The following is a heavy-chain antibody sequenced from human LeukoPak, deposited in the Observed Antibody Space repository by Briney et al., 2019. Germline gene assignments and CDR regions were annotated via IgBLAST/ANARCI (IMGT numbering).Heavy chain of an antibody. Sequence: GGSLRLSCAASGFTFSNYGMHWVRQAPGKGLEWVAFIRNDDGSNKYYADSVKGRFTISRDNSKNTVHLQMNSLRVEDTAVYYCAKDEDQYFQHWGQGTLVTVSA. CDR1: GFTFSNYG. CDR3: AKDEDQYFQH. V-gene: IGHV3-30*02. J-gene: IGHJ1*01. CDR2: IRNDDGSNK.